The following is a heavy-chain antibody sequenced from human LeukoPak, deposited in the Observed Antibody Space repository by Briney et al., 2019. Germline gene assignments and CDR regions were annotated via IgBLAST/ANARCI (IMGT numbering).Heavy chain of an antibody. V-gene: IGHV4-39*01. CDR2: VYYTGGT. D-gene: IGHD6-19*01. J-gene: IGHJ4*02. Sequence: SETLSLTCSVSGDSITSTSYYWGWIRQPPEKGLEWIGSVYYTGGTYYSPSLKSRVTISVDTSKNQFSLILTSVTAADTAMYYCARHSSGWPYYFDYWGQGTLVTVSS. CDR1: GDSITSTSYY. CDR3: ARHSSGWPYYFDY.